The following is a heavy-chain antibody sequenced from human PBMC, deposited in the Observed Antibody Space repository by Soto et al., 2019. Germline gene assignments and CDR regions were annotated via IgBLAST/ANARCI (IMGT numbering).Heavy chain of an antibody. CDR1: GFTFSTFA. CDR2: ISYDGINK. J-gene: IGHJ4*02. Sequence: GGSLRLSCAASGFTFSTFALHWVRQAPGKGLEWVAVISYDGINKNYAESVRGRFTISRDYSMDTLYLQMNSLRVDDTAVYYCARDSTVSHNFDYWGQGTLVTVSS. V-gene: IGHV3-30-3*01. CDR3: ARDSTVSHNFDY. D-gene: IGHD4-17*01.